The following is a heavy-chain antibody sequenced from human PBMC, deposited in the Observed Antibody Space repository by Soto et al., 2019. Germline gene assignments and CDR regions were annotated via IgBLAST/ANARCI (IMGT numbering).Heavy chain of an antibody. J-gene: IGHJ4*02. Sequence: GGSLRLSCVVSGLTFSRADLSWVRQPPGKGLEWVSASGGSDLSTHYVDSVKGRFTISRDNSKNTLYLQMNSLRAEDTAVYYWAGDWGGPTRTNNVAPEFWGQGTLVTVSS. CDR3: AGDWGGPTRTNNVAPEF. CDR1: GLTFSRAD. V-gene: IGHV3-23*01. CDR2: SGGSDLST. D-gene: IGHD2-21*01.